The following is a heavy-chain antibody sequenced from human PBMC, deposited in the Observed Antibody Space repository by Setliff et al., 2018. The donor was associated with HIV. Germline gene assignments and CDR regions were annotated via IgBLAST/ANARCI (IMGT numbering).Heavy chain of an antibody. V-gene: IGHV1-69-2*01. J-gene: IGHJ5*02. CDR3: ARSGGGWYNWFDP. CDR2: VNPEDGET. Sequence: ASVKVSCKTSGYFFSEFYIHWVKQAPGKGLEWVGRVNPEDGETMYAEKFQGRVTITADTSRDTAYMELSSLRFDDTAVYYCARSGGGWYNWFDPWGQGTQVTVSS. D-gene: IGHD3-16*01. CDR1: GYFFSEFY.